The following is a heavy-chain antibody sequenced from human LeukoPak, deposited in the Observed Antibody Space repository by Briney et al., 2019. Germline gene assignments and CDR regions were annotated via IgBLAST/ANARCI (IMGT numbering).Heavy chain of an antibody. CDR2: IYSGGST. J-gene: IGHJ6*02. CDR3: ARLRRRLYYYYGMDV. CDR1: EFTFNTYA. Sequence: GGSLRLSCAASEFTFNTYAVSWVRQAPGKGLEWVSVIYSGGSTYYADSVKGRFTISRDNSKNTLYLQMNSLRAEDTAVYYCARLRRRLYYYYGMDVWGQGTTVTVSS. V-gene: IGHV3-66*04. D-gene: IGHD4-17*01.